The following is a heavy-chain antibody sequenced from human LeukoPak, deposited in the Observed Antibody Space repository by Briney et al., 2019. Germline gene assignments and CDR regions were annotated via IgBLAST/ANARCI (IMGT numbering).Heavy chain of an antibody. Sequence: GGSLRLSCAASGFTFSNAWMSWVRQAPGKGLEWVGRIKSKTDGGTTDYAAPVKGRFTISRDDSKNTLYLQMNSLKTEDTAVYYCTTESYDFWSGGDYYYGMDVWGRGTTVTVSS. CDR1: GFTFSNAW. CDR3: TTESYDFWSGGDYYYGMDV. V-gene: IGHV3-15*01. D-gene: IGHD3-3*01. J-gene: IGHJ6*02. CDR2: IKSKTDGGTT.